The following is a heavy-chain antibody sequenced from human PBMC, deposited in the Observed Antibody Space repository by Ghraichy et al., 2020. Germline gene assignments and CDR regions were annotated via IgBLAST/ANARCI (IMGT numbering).Heavy chain of an antibody. J-gene: IGHJ4*02. CDR2: ISHDGGNK. CDR3: ARVRAGRREVDH. V-gene: IGHV3-30-3*01. CDR1: GFTFSSYA. D-gene: IGHD3-10*01. Sequence: GGSLRLSCAASGFTFSSYAMHWVRQAPGKGLEWVAVISHDGGNKYHADSVKGRFTISRDNSKNTLYLEMNSLRPEDTAVYYCARVRAGRREVDHWGQGTLVTVSS.